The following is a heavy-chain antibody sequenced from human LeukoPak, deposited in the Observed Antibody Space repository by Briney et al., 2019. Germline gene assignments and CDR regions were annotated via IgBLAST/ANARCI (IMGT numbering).Heavy chain of an antibody. Sequence: SRTLSLTCTVSGGSISSGDYYWSWIRQPPGKGLEWIGYIYYSGSTYYNPSLKSRVTISVDTSKNQFSLKLSSVTAADTAVYYCARASLRLYYFDYWGQGTLVTVSS. V-gene: IGHV4-30-4*01. CDR1: GGSISSGDYY. CDR2: IYYSGST. CDR3: ARASLRLYYFDY. D-gene: IGHD2-15*01. J-gene: IGHJ4*02.